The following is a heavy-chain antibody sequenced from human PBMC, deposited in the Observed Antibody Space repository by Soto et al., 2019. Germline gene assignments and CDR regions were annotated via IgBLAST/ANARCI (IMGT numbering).Heavy chain of an antibody. Sequence: ASVKVSCKASGSTFTSYAMHWVRQAPGQRLEWMGWINAGNGNTKYSQKFQGRVTITRDTSASTAYMELSSLRSEDTAVYHCARVVGIAAAGTVNWFDPWGQGTLVTVSS. D-gene: IGHD6-13*01. CDR1: GSTFTSYA. J-gene: IGHJ5*02. CDR3: ARVVGIAAAGTVNWFDP. V-gene: IGHV1-3*01. CDR2: INAGNGNT.